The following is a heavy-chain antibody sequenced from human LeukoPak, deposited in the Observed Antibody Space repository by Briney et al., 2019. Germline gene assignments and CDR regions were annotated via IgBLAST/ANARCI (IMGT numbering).Heavy chain of an antibody. CDR3: ASFVGALRIAAAGDFDP. CDR1: GFTFSSYA. V-gene: IGHV3-30*04. J-gene: IGHJ5*02. CDR2: ISYDGSNK. Sequence: PGGSLRLSCAASGFTFSSYAVHWVRQAPGKGLEWVAVISYDGSNKYYADSVKGRFTISRDNSKNTLYLQMNSLRAEDTAVYYCASFVGALRIAAAGDFDPWGQGTLVTVSS. D-gene: IGHD6-13*01.